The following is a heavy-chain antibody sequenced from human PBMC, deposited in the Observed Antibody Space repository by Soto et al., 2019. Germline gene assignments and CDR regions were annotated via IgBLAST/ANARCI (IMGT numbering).Heavy chain of an antibody. CDR2: IIPIFDIT. CDR1: GGPYGKYS. Sequence: QVQLVQSGTEVKKPGSSVTVSCKASGGPYGKYSISWVRQAPGQGLEWMGRIIPIFDITNYAQKFQGRVTFTADKSTSTVYMDLSSLRSDDTAVYYCARSLLGDYYDSDGLDNWCQGTLVTVSS. J-gene: IGHJ4*02. D-gene: IGHD3-22*01. V-gene: IGHV1-69*02. CDR3: ARSLLGDYYDSDGLDN.